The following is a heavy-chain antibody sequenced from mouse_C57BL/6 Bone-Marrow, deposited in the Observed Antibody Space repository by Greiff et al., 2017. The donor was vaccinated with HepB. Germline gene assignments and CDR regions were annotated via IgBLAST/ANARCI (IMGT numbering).Heavy chain of an antibody. V-gene: IGHV1-59*01. CDR3: ARTDY. Sequence: VQLQQPGAELVRPGTSVKLSCKASGYTFTSYWMHWVKQRPGQGLEWIGVIDPSDSYTNYNQKFKGKATLTVDTSSSTAYMRLSSQTSEDSAVYYCARTDYGGQGTLVTVSA. CDR1: GYTFTSYW. CDR2: IDPSDSYT. J-gene: IGHJ3*01.